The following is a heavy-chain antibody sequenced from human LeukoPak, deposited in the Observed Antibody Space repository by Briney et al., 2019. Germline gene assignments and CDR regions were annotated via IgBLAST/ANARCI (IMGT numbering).Heavy chain of an antibody. J-gene: IGHJ4*02. D-gene: IGHD5-24*01. CDR1: GYSFTSYW. CDR2: IYAGDSDT. CDR3: ARLGMATTPYFDY. V-gene: IGHV5-51*01. Sequence: GESLKISCKGSGYSFTSYWIGWVRQMPGKGLEWMGIIYAGDSDTRYSPSFQGQVTISAARSISTAYLQWSSLKASDTAMYYCARLGMATTPYFDYWGQGTLVTVSS.